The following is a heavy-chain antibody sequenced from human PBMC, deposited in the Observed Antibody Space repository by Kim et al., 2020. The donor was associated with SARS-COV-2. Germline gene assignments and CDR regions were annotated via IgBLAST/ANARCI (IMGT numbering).Heavy chain of an antibody. V-gene: IGHV3-11*03. Sequence: GGSLRLSCAASGFTFSDHYMSWIRQAPGKGLEWVSYISSSSSHTNYADSVKGRFTISRDNAENSLYLQMNGLRVEDTAVYYCARRGSSWYSQIDYWGQGT. D-gene: IGHD6-13*01. J-gene: IGHJ4*02. CDR1: GFTFSDHY. CDR3: ARRGSSWYSQIDY. CDR2: ISSSSSHT.